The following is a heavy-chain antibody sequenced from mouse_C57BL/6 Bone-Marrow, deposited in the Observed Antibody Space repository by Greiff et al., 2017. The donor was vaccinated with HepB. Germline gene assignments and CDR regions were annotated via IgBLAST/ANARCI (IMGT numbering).Heavy chain of an antibody. D-gene: IGHD1-1*01. J-gene: IGHJ2*01. CDR3: TTFSTVGATDFDY. CDR2: IDPENGDT. V-gene: IGHV14-4*01. CDR1: GFTIKDDY. Sequence: VQLQQSGAELVRPGASVKLSCTASGFTIKDDYMHWVKQRPEQGLEWIGWIDPENGDTEYASKFQGKATITADTSSTTAYLQLSSLTSEDAAVYYCTTFSTVGATDFDYWGQGTTLTVSS.